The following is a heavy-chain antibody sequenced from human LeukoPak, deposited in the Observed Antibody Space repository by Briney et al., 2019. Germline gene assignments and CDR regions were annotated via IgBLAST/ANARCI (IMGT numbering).Heavy chain of an antibody. CDR2: IYYSGST. D-gene: IGHD6-19*01. CDR3: ARHRSGWLDAFDI. J-gene: IGHJ3*02. CDR1: GGSISSYY. V-gene: IGHV4-59*08. Sequence: PSETLSLTCTVSGGSISSYYWSWIRQPPGKGLEWIGYIYYSGSTNYNPSLKSRVTISVDTSKNQSSLKLSSVTAADTAVYYCARHRSGWLDAFDIWGQGTMVTVSS.